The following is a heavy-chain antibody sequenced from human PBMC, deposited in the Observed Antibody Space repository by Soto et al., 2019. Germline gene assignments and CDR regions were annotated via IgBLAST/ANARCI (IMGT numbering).Heavy chain of an antibody. D-gene: IGHD2-2*01. V-gene: IGHV3-21*01. CDR1: GFTFSSYS. CDR3: ARAGVPAASQYYDYCGMGV. J-gene: IGHJ6*02. CDR2: ISSSSSYI. Sequence: EVQLVESGGGLVKPGGSLRLSCAASGFTFSSYSMNWVRQAPGKGLEWVAYISSSSSYIYYADSVKGRFTISREHAKNSMYLHQSTRRAEDTAVNYCARAGVPAASQYYDYCGMGVWGQGSTVTVSS.